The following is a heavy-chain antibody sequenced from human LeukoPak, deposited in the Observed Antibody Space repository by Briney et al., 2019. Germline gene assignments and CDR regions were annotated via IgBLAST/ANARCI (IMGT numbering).Heavy chain of an antibody. CDR3: ARGALAAATFPGLFDY. CDR1: GYTFTSYG. J-gene: IGHJ4*02. D-gene: IGHD6-13*01. V-gene: IGHV1-46*01. CDR2: INPSGGST. Sequence: GASVKVSCKASGYTFTSYGISWVRQAPGQGLEWMGLINPSGGSTSYTQKSQGRVTMTRDTSTSTVYMELSSLRSEDTAVYYCARGALAAATFPGLFDYWGQGTLVTVSS.